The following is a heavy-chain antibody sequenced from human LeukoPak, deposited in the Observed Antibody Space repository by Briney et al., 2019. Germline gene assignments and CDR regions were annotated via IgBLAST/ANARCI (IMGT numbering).Heavy chain of an antibody. Sequence: GGSLRLSCTASGFTFGDYAMSWVRQAPEKGLEWVGFIRSKAYGGTTEYAASVKGRFTISRDDSKSIAYLQMNSLKTEDTAVYYCTRDEEGYSSSWYDYWGQGTLVTVSS. CDR1: GFTFGDYA. CDR3: TRDEEGYSSSWYDY. D-gene: IGHD6-13*01. CDR2: IRSKAYGGTT. V-gene: IGHV3-49*04. J-gene: IGHJ4*02.